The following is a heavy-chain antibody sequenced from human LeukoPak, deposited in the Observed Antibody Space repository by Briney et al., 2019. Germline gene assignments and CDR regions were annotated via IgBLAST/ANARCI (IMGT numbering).Heavy chain of an antibody. J-gene: IGHJ3*02. CDR2: VSTTMSII. Sequence: GGSLRLSCVASGFTFGDHYMIWIRQAPGKGLEWVSYVSTTMSIIYYADSVKGRFTVSRDNAKNSLFLQMNSLRAEDTAVYYCAKGMTTVTTSEDAFDIWGQGTMVTVSS. D-gene: IGHD4-17*01. V-gene: IGHV3-11*04. CDR3: AKGMTTVTTSEDAFDI. CDR1: GFTFGDHY.